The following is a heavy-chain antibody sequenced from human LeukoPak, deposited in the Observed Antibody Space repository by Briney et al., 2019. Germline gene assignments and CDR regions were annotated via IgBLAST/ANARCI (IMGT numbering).Heavy chain of an antibody. CDR2: IYHSGST. V-gene: IGHV4-4*02. J-gene: IGHJ6*02. D-gene: IGHD5-18*01. CDR3: ARDYLVTAMVTSSNYYYYGMDV. CDR1: GGSISSSNW. Sequence: SETLSLTCAVSGGSISSSNWWSWVRQPPGKGLEWIGEIYHSGSTNYNPSLKSRVTISVDKSKNQFSLKLSSVTAADTAVYYCARDYLVTAMVTSSNYYYYGMDVWGQGTTVTVSS.